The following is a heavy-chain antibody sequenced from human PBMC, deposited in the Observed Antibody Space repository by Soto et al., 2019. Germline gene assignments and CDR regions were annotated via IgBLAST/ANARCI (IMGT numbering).Heavy chain of an antibody. CDR2: IYYSGST. CDR1: GGSISSYY. D-gene: IGHD1-26*01. V-gene: IGHV4-59*08. CDR3: ARSGRSYGVDY. Sequence: SETLSLTCTVSGGSISSYYWSWIRQPPGKGLEWIGYIYYSGSTNYNPSLKSRVTISVDTSKNQFSLKLSSVTAADTAVYYCARSGRSYGVDYWGQGTLVTVSS. J-gene: IGHJ4*02.